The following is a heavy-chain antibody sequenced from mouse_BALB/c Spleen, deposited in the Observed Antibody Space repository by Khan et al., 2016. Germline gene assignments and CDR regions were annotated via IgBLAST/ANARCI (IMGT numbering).Heavy chain of an antibody. V-gene: IGHV1S136*01. CDR2: INPYNDGT. CDR1: GYTFTSYV. D-gene: IGHD2-14*01. CDR3: ARSTVGNTWFAY. J-gene: IGHJ3*01. Sequence: VQLQQSGPELVKPGASVKMSCKASGYTFTSYVMHWVKQKPGQGLEWIGDINPYNDGTKYNEKFKGKATLTSDKSSSTAYMELSSLTAEDSAVYYCARSTVGNTWFAYWGQGTLVTVSA.